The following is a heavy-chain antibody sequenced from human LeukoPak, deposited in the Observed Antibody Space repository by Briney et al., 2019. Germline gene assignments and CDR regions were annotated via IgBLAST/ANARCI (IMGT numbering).Heavy chain of an antibody. CDR1: GGSISSSSYY. V-gene: IGHV4-39*07. CDR3: ASLLPGIAVAGN. D-gene: IGHD6-19*01. CDR2: IYYSGST. Sequence: SETLSLTCTVSGGSISSSSYYWGWIRQPPGKGLEWIGSIYYSGSTYYNPSLKSRVTISVDTSKNQFSLKLSSVTAADTAVYYCASLLPGIAVAGNWGQGTLVTVSS. J-gene: IGHJ4*02.